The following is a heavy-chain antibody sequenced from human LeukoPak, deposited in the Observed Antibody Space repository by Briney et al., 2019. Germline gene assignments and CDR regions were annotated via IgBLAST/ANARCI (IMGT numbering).Heavy chain of an antibody. Sequence: PGGSLRLSCAASGFTFSSYAMHWVRQAPGKGLEWVAVISYDGSNKYYADSVKGRFTISRDNSKNTLYLQMNSLRAEDTAVYYCAKDLHPQAPSVVPGDYWGQGTLVTVSS. V-gene: IGHV3-30*04. CDR2: ISYDGSNK. CDR3: AKDLHPQAPSVVPGDY. D-gene: IGHD2-21*01. J-gene: IGHJ4*02. CDR1: GFTFSSYA.